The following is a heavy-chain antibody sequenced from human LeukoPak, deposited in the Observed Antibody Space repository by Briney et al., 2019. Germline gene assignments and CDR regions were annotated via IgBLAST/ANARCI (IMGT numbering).Heavy chain of an antibody. V-gene: IGHV4-4*07. CDR3: ARDSPRDYYDSSGYYYYAFDI. Sequence: SETLSLTCTVSGGSISSYYWSWIRQPAGKGLEWLGRIYTSASTNYNPSLKSRVTMSVDTSKNQFSLKLSSVTAADTAVYYCARDSPRDYYDSSGYYYYAFDIWGQGTMVTVSS. D-gene: IGHD3-22*01. J-gene: IGHJ3*02. CDR2: IYTSAST. CDR1: GGSISSYY.